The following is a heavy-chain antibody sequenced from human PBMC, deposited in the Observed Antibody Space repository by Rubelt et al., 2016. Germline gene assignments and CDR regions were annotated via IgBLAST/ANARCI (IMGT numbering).Heavy chain of an antibody. D-gene: IGHD7-27*01. V-gene: IGHV3-7*03. J-gene: IGHJ2*01. CDR3: ARDQSQLGPKDWYFDL. CDR2: IKQDGSED. CDR1: GFTFSSSW. Sequence: GSGGGLVQPGGSLRLSCAASGFTFSSSWMSWVRQAPGKSLEWVANIKQDGSEDYYADSVKGRFTISRDNAKNSLYLQMNSLRAEDTALYYCARDQSQLGPKDWYFDLWGRGTLVTVSS.